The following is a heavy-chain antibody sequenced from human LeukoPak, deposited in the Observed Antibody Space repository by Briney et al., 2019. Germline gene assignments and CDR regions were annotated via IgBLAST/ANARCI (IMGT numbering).Heavy chain of an antibody. CDR3: AKEKSCSSTSCYNYYNWNYNWFDP. J-gene: IGHJ5*02. D-gene: IGHD2-2*01. CDR1: GFTFSSYA. CDR2: ISGSGGST. V-gene: IGHV3-23*01. Sequence: QTGGSLRLSCAASGFTFSSYAMSWVRQAPGKGLEWVSAISGSGGSTYYADSVKGRFTISRDNSKNTLYLQMNSLRAEDTAVYYCAKEKSCSSTSCYNYYNWNYNWFDPWGQGTLVTVSS.